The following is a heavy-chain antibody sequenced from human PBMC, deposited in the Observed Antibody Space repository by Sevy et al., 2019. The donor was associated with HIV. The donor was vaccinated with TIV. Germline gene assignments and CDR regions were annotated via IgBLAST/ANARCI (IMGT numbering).Heavy chain of an antibody. D-gene: IGHD3-3*01. CDR3: TRPGITIFGEAFFDY. J-gene: IGHJ4*02. CDR1: VFTFGDYA. Sequence: GGSLRLSCTASVFTFGDYAMNWVRQAPGKGLEWVGFIRSKAYGGTTEYAASVKGRFTISRDDSKSIAYLQMNSLKTEDTAVYYCTRPGITIFGEAFFDYWGQGSLVTVSS. CDR2: IRSKAYGGTT. V-gene: IGHV3-49*04.